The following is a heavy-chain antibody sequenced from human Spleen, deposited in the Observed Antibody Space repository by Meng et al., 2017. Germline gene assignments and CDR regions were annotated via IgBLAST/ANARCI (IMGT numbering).Heavy chain of an antibody. CDR2: VSFSGTT. Sequence: SETLSLTCTVSGDSVSTGTDYWSCIRPSPGKGLEWIGSVSFSGTTYYDPSLKSRVTTSMDTYKNECSLKLTSVTAADTSIYYSVRDRGDGGTTDFWGQGTLVTVSS. D-gene: IGHD1-7*01. CDR3: VRDRGDGGTTDF. J-gene: IGHJ4*02. CDR1: GDSVSTGTDY. V-gene: IGHV4-39*07.